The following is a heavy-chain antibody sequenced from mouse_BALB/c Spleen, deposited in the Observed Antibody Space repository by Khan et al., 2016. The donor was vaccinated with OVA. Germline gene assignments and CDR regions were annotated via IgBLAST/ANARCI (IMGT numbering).Heavy chain of an antibody. D-gene: IGHD1-1*01. CDR1: GYSITTNYA. CDR2: ISYSGST. V-gene: IGHV3-2*02. J-gene: IGHJ4*01. CDR3: ARENYYGYAVDY. Sequence: EVQLQESGPGLVKPSQSLSLTCTVTGYSITTNYAWDWIRQFPGNKLEWMGYISYSGSTSYNPSLKSRISITRDTSKNQFFLQLNSVTTEDTATYYCARENYYGYAVDYWGQGTSVTGSS.